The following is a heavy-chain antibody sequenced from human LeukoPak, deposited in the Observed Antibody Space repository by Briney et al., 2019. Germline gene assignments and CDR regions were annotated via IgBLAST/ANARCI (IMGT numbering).Heavy chain of an antibody. V-gene: IGHV3-30*03. CDR1: GFTFSNNG. CDR2: ISYDGSNR. J-gene: IGHJ4*02. CDR3: ADGDY. Sequence: GGSLRLSCAASGFTFSNNGMNWVRQAPGKGLGWVALISYDGSNRWYADSVKGRFTISRDNSKNMLYPQINSLRLEDTAVYYCADGDYWGQGTLVTVSS.